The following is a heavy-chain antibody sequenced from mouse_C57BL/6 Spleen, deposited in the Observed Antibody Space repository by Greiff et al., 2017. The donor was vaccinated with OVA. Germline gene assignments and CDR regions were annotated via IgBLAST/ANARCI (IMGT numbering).Heavy chain of an antibody. V-gene: IGHV3-6*01. J-gene: IGHJ4*01. CDR3: AKEREFYYSNYLPMAMDY. CDR2: ISYDGSN. CDR1: GYSITSGYY. Sequence: EVQLQESGPGLVKPSQSLSLTCSVTGYSITSGYYWNWIRQFPGNKLEWMGYISYDGSNNYNPSLKNRISITRDTSKNQFFLKLNSVTTEDTATYYCAKEREFYYSNYLPMAMDYWGQGTSVTVSS. D-gene: IGHD2-5*01.